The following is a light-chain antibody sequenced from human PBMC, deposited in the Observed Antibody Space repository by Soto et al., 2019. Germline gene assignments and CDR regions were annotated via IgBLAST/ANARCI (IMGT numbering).Light chain of an antibody. Sequence: QSALTQPPSASGSPGQSVTISCTGSSSDVGGYDYVSWYQQHPGKDPKLMIYEVKKRPTGVPARVSGSKSGNTATLTVSGLHAEDEADYYCSSYAGSNRAVFGTGTKVTVL. J-gene: IGLJ1*01. V-gene: IGLV2-8*01. CDR3: SSYAGSNRAV. CDR1: SSDVGGYDY. CDR2: EVK.